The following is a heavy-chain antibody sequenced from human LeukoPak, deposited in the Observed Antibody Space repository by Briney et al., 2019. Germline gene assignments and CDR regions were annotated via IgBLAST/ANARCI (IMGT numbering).Heavy chain of an antibody. CDR1: GFTFSTYW. V-gene: IGHV3-7*01. D-gene: IGHD3-22*01. Sequence: GGSLRLSCVASGFTFSTYWMGWVRQAPGKGLEWVANVKEDGNEKYHVDSVKGRFTISRDNAKNSLYLQMNSLRAEDTAVYYCARVPHTYDSSDYYYYYYYIDVWGKGTTVTVSS. CDR3: ARVPHTYDSSDYYYYYYYIDV. CDR2: VKEDGNEK. J-gene: IGHJ6*03.